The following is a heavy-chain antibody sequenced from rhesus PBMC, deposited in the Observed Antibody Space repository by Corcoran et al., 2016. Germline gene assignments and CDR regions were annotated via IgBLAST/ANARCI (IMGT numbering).Heavy chain of an antibody. J-gene: IGHJ4*01. Sequence: EVQLVQSGAYVKRPGESLKISCKISGYSFTHLWISGVRQMPGKGLEWMGAIDPSDSDTRYSPSFQGQVTISADKSINTAYLQWSSLKASDSATYYCAKSHSGYSYDYFDYWGQGVLVTVSS. CDR1: GYSFTHLW. CDR2: IDPSDSDT. V-gene: IGHV5-2*01. CDR3: AKSHSGYSYDYFDY. D-gene: IGHD5-24*01.